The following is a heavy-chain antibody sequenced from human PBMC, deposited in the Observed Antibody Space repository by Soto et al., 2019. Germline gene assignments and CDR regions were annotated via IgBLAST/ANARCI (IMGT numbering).Heavy chain of an antibody. V-gene: IGHV1-69*01. CDR3: ARGGVRGFYSPLRIDP. CDR1: GGTFSTYG. Sequence: QVQLVQSGAEVKKPGSSVKVSCKSSGGTFSTYGFFWVRQAPGQGLEWMGGIIPIFGTTNYAQKFQDRVTTTTDESTSTVYRELTSLKTEDTAVYYCARGGVRGFYSPLRIDPWGQGTLVTVSS. J-gene: IGHJ5*02. CDR2: IIPIFGTT. D-gene: IGHD2-15*01.